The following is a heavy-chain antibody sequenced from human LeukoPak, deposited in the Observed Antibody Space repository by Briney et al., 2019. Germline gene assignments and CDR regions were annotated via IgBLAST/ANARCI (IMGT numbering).Heavy chain of an antibody. V-gene: IGHV3-30*03. CDR3: AREIFNGFDI. CDR1: GFTFSSYG. CDR2: ISYDGSNK. Sequence: PGRSLRLSCAASGFTFSSYGMHWVRQAPGKGLEWVAVISYDGSNKDYADSVKGRFTISRDNSKNTLFLQMNSLRAEDTAVYYCAREIFNGFDIWGQGTMVTVSS. J-gene: IGHJ3*02.